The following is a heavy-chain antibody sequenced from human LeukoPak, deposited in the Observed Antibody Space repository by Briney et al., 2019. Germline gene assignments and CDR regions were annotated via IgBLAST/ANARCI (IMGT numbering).Heavy chain of an antibody. D-gene: IGHD1-26*01. Sequence: PGGSLRLSCAASGFTFSSYSMNWVRQAPGKGLEWVSSISSSSSYIYYADSVKGRFTISRDNSKNTVYLQMNGLRAEDTAVYYCTKVGPGSYFDNWGQGTLVTVSS. V-gene: IGHV3-21*04. CDR2: ISSSSSYI. CDR3: TKVGPGSYFDN. CDR1: GFTFSSYS. J-gene: IGHJ4*02.